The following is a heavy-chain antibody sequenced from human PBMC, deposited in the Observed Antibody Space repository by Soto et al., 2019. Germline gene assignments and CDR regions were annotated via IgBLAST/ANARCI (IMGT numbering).Heavy chain of an antibody. Sequence: SVQGSCKASGGTFSSDASSWGRQAPGEGLEWMGGIIPIFGTANYAQKFQGRVTITADESTSTAYMELSSLRSEDTAVYYCATNLSIVVVLHRPRPSYGMDVWVQGTTVTVSS. D-gene: IGHD3-22*01. J-gene: IGHJ6*02. V-gene: IGHV1-69*13. CDR2: IIPIFGTA. CDR3: ATNLSIVVVLHRPRPSYGMDV. CDR1: GGTFSSDA.